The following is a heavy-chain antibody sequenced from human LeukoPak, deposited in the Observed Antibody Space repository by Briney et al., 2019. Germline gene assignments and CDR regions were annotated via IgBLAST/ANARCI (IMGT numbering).Heavy chain of an antibody. CDR3: ARRGYDYGYLDC. CDR1: GFTFADYA. Sequence: GGSLRLSCTASGFTFADYAMSWVRQAPGRGLEWVGFIRSKAYDGTTEYGASVKGRFTISRDDSKSIAYLQMNSLKTEDTAVYYCARRGYDYGYLDCWGQGALVTVSS. D-gene: IGHD5-18*01. CDR2: IRSKAYDGTT. J-gene: IGHJ4*02. V-gene: IGHV3-49*04.